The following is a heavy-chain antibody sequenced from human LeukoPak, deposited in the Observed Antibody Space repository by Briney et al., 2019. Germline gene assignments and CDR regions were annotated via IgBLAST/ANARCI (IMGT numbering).Heavy chain of an antibody. J-gene: IGHJ4*02. Sequence: PGGPLRLSCAASGFTFSSYAMSWVRQAPGKGLEWVSAISGSGGSTYYADSVKGRFTISRDNSKNTLYLQMNSLRAEDTAVYYCAEDYYGSGSYYYWGQGTLVTVSS. CDR2: ISGSGGST. CDR3: AEDYYGSGSYYY. CDR1: GFTFSSYA. D-gene: IGHD3-10*01. V-gene: IGHV3-23*01.